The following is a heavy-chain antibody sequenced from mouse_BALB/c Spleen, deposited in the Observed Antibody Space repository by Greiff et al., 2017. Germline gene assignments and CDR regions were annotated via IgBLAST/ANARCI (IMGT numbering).Heavy chain of an antibody. CDR1: GYSFTSYY. J-gene: IGHJ2*01. CDR2: IDPFNGGT. V-gene: IGHV1S135*01. D-gene: IGHD2-2*01. CDR3: ATETLWLRRPYFDY. Sequence: VQLQQSGPELMKPGASVKISCKASGYSFTSYYMHWVKQSHGKSLEWIGYIDPFNGGTSYNQKFKGKATLTVDKSSSTAYMHLSSLTSEDSAVYYCATETLWLRRPYFDYWGQGTTLTVSS.